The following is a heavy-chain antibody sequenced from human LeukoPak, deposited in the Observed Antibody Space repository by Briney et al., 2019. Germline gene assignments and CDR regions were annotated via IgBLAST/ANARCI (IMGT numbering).Heavy chain of an antibody. V-gene: IGHV3-21*01. CDR1: GFTFSSYS. J-gene: IGHJ3*02. CDR3: ARVLVYRDFPEAFDI. Sequence: PGGSLRLSCAASGFTFSSYSMNWVRQAPGKGLEWVSSISSSSSYIYYADSVKGRFTISRDNAKKSLYLQMNHLRAEDTAVYYCARVLVYRDFPEAFDIWGQGTMVTVSS. CDR2: ISSSSSYI. D-gene: IGHD2/OR15-2a*01.